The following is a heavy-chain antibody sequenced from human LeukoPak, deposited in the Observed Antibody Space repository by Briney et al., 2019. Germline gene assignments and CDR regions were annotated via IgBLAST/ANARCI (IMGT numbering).Heavy chain of an antibody. J-gene: IGHJ4*02. CDR1: GFTFSSYA. Sequence: GGSLRLSCAASGFTFSSYAMSWVRQAPGKGLEWVANIKQDGSEKYYVDSVKGRFTISRDNAKNSLYLQMNSLRAEDTAVYYCARVMVQGDYFDYWGQGTLVTVSS. CDR2: IKQDGSEK. D-gene: IGHD3-10*01. V-gene: IGHV3-7*01. CDR3: ARVMVQGDYFDY.